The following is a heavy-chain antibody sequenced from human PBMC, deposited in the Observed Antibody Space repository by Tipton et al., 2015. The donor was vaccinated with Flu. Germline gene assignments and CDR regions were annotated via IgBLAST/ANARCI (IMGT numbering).Heavy chain of an antibody. CDR1: GFTFDDYA. CDR2: ISWNSGSI. Sequence: SLRLSCAASGFTFDDYAMHWVRQAPGKGLEWVSGISWNSGSIGYVDSVKGRFTISRDNAKNSLYLQMNSLRAEDTALYYCAKDIYLGYWGQGTLVTVSS. V-gene: IGHV3-9*01. J-gene: IGHJ4*02. D-gene: IGHD2/OR15-2a*01. CDR3: AKDIYLGY.